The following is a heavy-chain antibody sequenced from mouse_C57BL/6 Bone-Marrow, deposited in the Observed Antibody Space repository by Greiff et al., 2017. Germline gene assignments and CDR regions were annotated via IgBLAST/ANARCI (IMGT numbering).Heavy chain of an antibody. Sequence: EVQVVESGGGLVQPGGSLKLSCAASGFTFSDYYMYWVRQTPEKRLEWVAYISNGGGSTYYPDTVKGRFTISRDNAKNTLYLQMSRLKSEDTAMYYCARDYYGSSSFAYCGQGTLVTVSA. CDR3: ARDYYGSSSFAY. CDR2: ISNGGGST. CDR1: GFTFSDYY. V-gene: IGHV5-12*01. J-gene: IGHJ3*01. D-gene: IGHD1-1*01.